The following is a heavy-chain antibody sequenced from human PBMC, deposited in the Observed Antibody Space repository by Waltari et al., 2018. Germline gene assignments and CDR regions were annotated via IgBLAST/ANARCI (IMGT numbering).Heavy chain of an antibody. V-gene: IGHV1-69*01. J-gene: IGHJ3*02. CDR2: VFPSFGTS. CDR3: ARDGRPFHAFDI. CDR1: GGTFSSYA. Sequence: QVQLVQSGAEVKKHGSSVKVSCKAYGGTFSSYAISWVRQAPGHGLEWMGGVFPSFGTSNYARKVQGSVTSTADESTSTAYMELSSLRSEDTAVYYCARDGRPFHAFDIWGHGTMVTVSS.